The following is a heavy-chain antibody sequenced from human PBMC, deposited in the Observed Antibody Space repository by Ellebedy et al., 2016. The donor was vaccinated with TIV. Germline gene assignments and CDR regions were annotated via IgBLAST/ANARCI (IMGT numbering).Heavy chain of an antibody. CDR3: ARGLRYFDNYYYGMDV. CDR1: GGSISSYY. J-gene: IGHJ6*02. V-gene: IGHV4-4*07. CDR2: IYTSGNT. D-gene: IGHD3-9*01. Sequence: MPSETLSLTCTVSGGSISSYYWSWIRQPAGKGLEWIGRIYTSGNTNYNPSLKSRVTMSVDTSKNQFSLKLSSVTAADTAVYYCARGLRYFDNYYYGMDVWGQGTTVTVSS.